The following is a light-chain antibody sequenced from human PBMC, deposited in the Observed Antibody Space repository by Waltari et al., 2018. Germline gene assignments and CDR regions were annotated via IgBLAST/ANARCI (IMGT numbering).Light chain of an antibody. J-gene: IGKJ4*01. Sequence: DIQMTQSPSTLSASVGDRVTIPCRASQSISNWLACYQQKPGKAPKLLIYKASTLESRVPSRFSGSGSGTEFTLTISSLQPDDFATYYCQQYNSYSLLTFGGGTKVEIK. CDR3: QQYNSYSLLT. V-gene: IGKV1-5*03. CDR2: KAS. CDR1: QSISNW.